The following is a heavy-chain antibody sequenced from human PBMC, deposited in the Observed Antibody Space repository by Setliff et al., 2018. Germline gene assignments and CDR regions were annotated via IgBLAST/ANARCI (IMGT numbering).Heavy chain of an antibody. CDR2: IHYRGTT. CDR3: ARTGTYRYFDY. Sequence: SETLSLTCTVSGAPISSGTYYWAWIRQPPGKGLEWIGRIHYRGTTYSNASLASRLTISVDTAKNQFSLKLTSVTAADTAVYYCARTGTYRYFDYWGQGTRVTAPQ. CDR1: GAPISSGTYY. D-gene: IGHD1-1*01. J-gene: IGHJ4*02. V-gene: IGHV4-39*01.